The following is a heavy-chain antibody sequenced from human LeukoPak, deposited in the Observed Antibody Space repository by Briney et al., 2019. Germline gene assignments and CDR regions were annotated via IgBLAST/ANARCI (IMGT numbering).Heavy chain of an antibody. CDR1: GCTFTGYY. Sequence: ASVKVSCKASGCTFTGYYMHWVRQAPGQGLEWMGWINPNSGGTNYAQKFQGRVTMTRDTSISTAYMELSRLRSDDTAVYYCAGLRVAAGTGNWLDPWGQGTLVTVSS. J-gene: IGHJ5*02. CDR3: AGLRVAAGTGNWLDP. CDR2: INPNSGGT. V-gene: IGHV1-2*02. D-gene: IGHD6-13*01.